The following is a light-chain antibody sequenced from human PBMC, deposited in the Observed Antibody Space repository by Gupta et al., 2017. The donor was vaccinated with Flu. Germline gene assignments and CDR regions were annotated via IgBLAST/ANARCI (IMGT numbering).Light chain of an antibody. CDR1: QGISSY. Sequence: DIQLTQSPSFLSASVGDRVTITCRASQGISSYLAWYQLKPGKAPKVLIYAASTLQSGVPSRFSGSGSGTEFTLTISSLQPEDFATYYCQQVNSSPITFGRGTKVEIK. J-gene: IGKJ4*01. CDR2: AAS. CDR3: QQVNSSPIT. V-gene: IGKV1-9*01.